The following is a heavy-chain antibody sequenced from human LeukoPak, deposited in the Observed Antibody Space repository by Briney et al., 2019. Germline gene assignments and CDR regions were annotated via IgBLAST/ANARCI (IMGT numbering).Heavy chain of an antibody. CDR3: AKDQEPADIVVVPAASDY. CDR2: ISYDGSNK. V-gene: IGHV3-30*04. Sequence: PGRSLRLSCAASGFTFSSYAMHWVRQAPGKGLEWVAVISYDGSNKYYADSVKGRFTISRDNSRNTLYLQMNSLRAEDTAVYYCAKDQEPADIVVVPAASDYWGQGTLVTVSS. CDR1: GFTFSSYA. J-gene: IGHJ4*02. D-gene: IGHD2-2*01.